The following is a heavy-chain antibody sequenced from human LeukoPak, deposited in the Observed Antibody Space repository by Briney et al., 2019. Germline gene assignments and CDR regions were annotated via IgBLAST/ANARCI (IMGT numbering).Heavy chain of an antibody. CDR3: ARDGGRQWLISDAFDI. V-gene: IGHV1-69*13. CDR1: GGTFSSYA. Sequence: HRASVKVSCKASGGTFSSYAISWVRQAPGQGLEWMGGIIPIFGTANYAQKFQGRVTITADESTSTAYMELSSLRSEDTAVYYCARDGGRQWLISDAFDIWGQGTMVTVSS. CDR2: IIPIFGTA. J-gene: IGHJ3*02. D-gene: IGHD6-19*01.